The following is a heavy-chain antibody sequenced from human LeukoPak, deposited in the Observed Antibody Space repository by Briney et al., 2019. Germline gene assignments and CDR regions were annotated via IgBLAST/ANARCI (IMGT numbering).Heavy chain of an antibody. V-gene: IGHV4-59*12. D-gene: IGHD3-22*01. CDR2: IYYRST. J-gene: IGHJ4*02. Sequence: SETLSLTCTVSGGSISSYYWSWIRQPPGKGLEWIGYIYYRSTNYNPSLRSRVTMSVDTSNNQFSLKLWSVTAADTAVYFCAKESKSYDGSGFYHDSWGQGTLVTVSS. CDR1: GGSISSYY. CDR3: AKESKSYDGSGFYHDS.